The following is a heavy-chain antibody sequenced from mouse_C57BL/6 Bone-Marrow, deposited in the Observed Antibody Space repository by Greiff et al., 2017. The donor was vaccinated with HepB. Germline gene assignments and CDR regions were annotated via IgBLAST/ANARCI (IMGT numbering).Heavy chain of an antibody. J-gene: IGHJ1*03. CDR3: ARGGYGNYVRWYFDV. CDR1: GFSLTSYG. Sequence: QVQLQQPGPGLVQPSQSLSITCTVSGFSLTSYGVHWVRQSPGKGLEWLGVIWSGGSTDYNAAFISRLSISKDNSKSQVFFKMNSLQADDTAIYYCARGGYGNYVRWYFDVWGTGTTVTVSS. CDR2: IWSGGST. D-gene: IGHD2-10*02. V-gene: IGHV2-2*01.